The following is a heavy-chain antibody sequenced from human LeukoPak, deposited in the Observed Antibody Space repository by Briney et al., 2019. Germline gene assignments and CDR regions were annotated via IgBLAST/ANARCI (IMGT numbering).Heavy chain of an antibody. CDR2: IYYSGST. CDR1: GGSISSYY. D-gene: IGHD5-18*01. CDR3: ARAGGYSYGYVFDY. J-gene: IGHJ4*02. V-gene: IGHV4-59*01. Sequence: PSETLSLTCTVSGGSISSYYWSWIRQPPGKGLDWLGYIYYSGSTNYNPSLKSRVTISVDTSKNQFSLKLSSVTAADTAVYYCARAGGYSYGYVFDYWVQGTLVTVSS.